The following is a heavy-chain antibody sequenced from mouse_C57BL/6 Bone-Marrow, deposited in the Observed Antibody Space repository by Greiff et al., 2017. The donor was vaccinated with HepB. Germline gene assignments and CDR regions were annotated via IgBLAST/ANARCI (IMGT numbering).Heavy chain of an antibody. J-gene: IGHJ2*01. Sequence: QVQLKQSGPGLVQPSQSLSITCTVSGFSLTSYGVHWVRQSPGKGLEWLGVIWSGGSTDYNAAFISRLSISKDNSKSQVFFKMNSLQADDTAIYYRARNGYGCSYYFDYRGQGTTLTVSS. CDR2: IWSGGST. CDR1: GFSLTSYG. D-gene: IGHD1-1*01. V-gene: IGHV2-2*01. CDR3: ARNGYGCSYYFDY.